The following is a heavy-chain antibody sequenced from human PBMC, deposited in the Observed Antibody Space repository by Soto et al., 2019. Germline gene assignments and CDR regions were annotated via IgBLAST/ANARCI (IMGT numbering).Heavy chain of an antibody. CDR3: AITYCRDNSCPRDFDF. Sequence: QVQVVQSGAEVKKPKSSVKVSCKPSGGTFNTYTVNWVRLAPGHGLEWMGRFIPILDMANYAQKFQDRVTITADRSTFTAYMELNSLTSDDTAVYYCAITYCRDNSCPRDFDFWGPGTRVTVSS. CDR1: GGTFNTYT. CDR2: FIPILDMA. V-gene: IGHV1-69*02. J-gene: IGHJ4*02. D-gene: IGHD2-21*01.